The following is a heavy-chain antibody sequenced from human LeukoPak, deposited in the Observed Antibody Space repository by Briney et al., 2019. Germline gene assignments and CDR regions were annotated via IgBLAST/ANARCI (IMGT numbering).Heavy chain of an antibody. Sequence: GGSLRLSCAASGFTFSTYAMHWVRQAPGKGLEYVSAISTNGDSTYYADSVKGRFTISRDNSKNTLFLQMGSLRADDKAVYYCATSLGGWSDYWGQGTLVTVSS. CDR2: ISTNGDST. D-gene: IGHD6-19*01. CDR3: ATSLGGWSDY. V-gene: IGHV3-64*02. J-gene: IGHJ4*02. CDR1: GFTFSTYA.